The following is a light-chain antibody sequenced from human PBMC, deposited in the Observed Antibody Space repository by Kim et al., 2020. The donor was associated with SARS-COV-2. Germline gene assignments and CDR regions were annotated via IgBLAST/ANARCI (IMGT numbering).Light chain of an antibody. V-gene: IGKV1-33*01. CDR1: RDIRNY. Sequence: DIQMTQSPSSLSASVGDRVTITRQASRDIRNYLNWYQHKPGKAPKLLIYDASNLATGVPSRFSGSGSGTDFTFTISSLQPEDIATYYCQQYDNLVYTFGQGTKLEI. J-gene: IGKJ2*01. CDR3: QQYDNLVYT. CDR2: DAS.